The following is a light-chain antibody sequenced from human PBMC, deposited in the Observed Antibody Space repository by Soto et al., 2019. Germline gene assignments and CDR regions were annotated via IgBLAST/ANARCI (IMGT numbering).Light chain of an antibody. J-gene: IGLJ2*01. V-gene: IGLV6-57*04. CDR2: ENN. CDR1: SGSIASNS. Sequence: NFILTHPHSVSESPGKTVTISCTRSSGSIASNSVQWFQQRPGSAPTTVIYENNQRPSGVPDRFSGSTDGSSTSASLTISGLQTEDEAGYYCQSYDSSTVVFGGGTKVTVL. CDR3: QSYDSSTVV.